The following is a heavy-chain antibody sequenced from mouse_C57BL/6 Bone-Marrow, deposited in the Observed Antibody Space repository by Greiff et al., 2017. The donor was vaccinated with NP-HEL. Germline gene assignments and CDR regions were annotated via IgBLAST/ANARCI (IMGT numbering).Heavy chain of an antibody. CDR2: IYPGGGYT. CDR3: ARHYSNYVMDY. Sequence: QVQLKQSGAELVRPGTSVKMSCKASGYTFTNYWIGWAKQRPGHGLEWIGDIYPGGGYTNYNEKFKGKATLTADKSSSTAYMQFSSLTSEDSAIYYCARHYSNYVMDYWGQGTSVTVSS. J-gene: IGHJ4*01. D-gene: IGHD2-5*01. V-gene: IGHV1-63*01. CDR1: GYTFTNYW.